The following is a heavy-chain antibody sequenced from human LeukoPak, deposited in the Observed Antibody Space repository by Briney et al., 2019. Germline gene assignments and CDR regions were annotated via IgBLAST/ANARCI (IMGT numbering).Heavy chain of an antibody. CDR3: AKDTTAWWYHRAYMDV. CDR2: ISGRGDPT. CDR1: GLTFTSYA. J-gene: IGHJ6*03. D-gene: IGHD2-15*01. V-gene: IGHV3-23*01. Sequence: GGSMRLSCAASGLTFTSYAMRWVRQAPGGGLEWVSAISGRGDPTYHADSVKGRFTISRNNSENRLSLQMGSLRADDTAVYFCAKDTTAWWYHRAYMDVWGKGTTVTVSS.